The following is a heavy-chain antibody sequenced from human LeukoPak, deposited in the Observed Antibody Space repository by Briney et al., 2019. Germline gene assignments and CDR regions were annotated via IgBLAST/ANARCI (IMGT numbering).Heavy chain of an antibody. Sequence: GASVKVSCKASGYTFTSYAMNWVRQAPGQGLEWMGWINTNTGNPTYAQGFTGRFVFSLDTSVSTAYLQISSLKAEDTAVYYCARVRVLDHDYGGKGGFFPDYWGQGTLVTVSS. D-gene: IGHD4-23*01. CDR2: INTNTGNP. V-gene: IGHV7-4-1*02. J-gene: IGHJ4*02. CDR1: GYTFTSYA. CDR3: ARVRVLDHDYGGKGGFFPDY.